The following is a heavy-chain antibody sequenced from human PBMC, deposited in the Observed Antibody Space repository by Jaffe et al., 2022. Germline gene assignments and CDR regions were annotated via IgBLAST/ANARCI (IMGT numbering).Heavy chain of an antibody. CDR3: ARGGQTRFIAVRPDGWFDP. D-gene: IGHD6-6*01. Sequence: QVQLVQSGSELKKPGASVKISCRASGYTFTSYGMNWVRQAPGQGPEWMGWINTNTGNPTNAQGFTGRFVFSLDTSVSTAYLQINSLKAEDTAVYYCARGGQTRFIAVRPDGWFDPWGQGTLVTVSA. V-gene: IGHV7-4-1*02. CDR1: GYTFTSYG. CDR2: INTNTGNP. J-gene: IGHJ5*02.